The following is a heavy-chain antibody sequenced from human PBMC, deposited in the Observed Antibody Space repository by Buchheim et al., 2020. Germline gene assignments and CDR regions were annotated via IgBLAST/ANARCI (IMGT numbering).Heavy chain of an antibody. V-gene: IGHV3-30-3*01. J-gene: IGHJ4*02. CDR1: GFTFKSYA. Sequence: QVRLVESGGGVVQPGGSLRLSCVASGFTFKSYAMYWVRQVPGLGLQWVAAIAQTGDSKYFADSVRGRFTISRDTSQNTVFLEMSSLKVEDTALYYCARDMYSSDYYIKTFDSWGQGT. D-gene: IGHD6-19*01. CDR3: ARDMYSSDYYIKTFDS. CDR2: IAQTGDSK.